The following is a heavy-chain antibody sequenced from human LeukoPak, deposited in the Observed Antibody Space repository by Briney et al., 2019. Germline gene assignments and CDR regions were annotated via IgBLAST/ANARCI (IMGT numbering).Heavy chain of an antibody. D-gene: IGHD2-8*01. V-gene: IGHV3-7*01. Sequence: GGSLRLSCAASGFTFISYWMSWVRQAPGKGLEWVANIKEDGSEKYYVDSVKGRFTISRDNAKNSVSLQMNSLRAEDTAVYYCARIYLKMASASWGQGTLVTVSS. CDR1: GFTFISYW. CDR3: ARIYLKMASAS. J-gene: IGHJ5*02. CDR2: IKEDGSEK.